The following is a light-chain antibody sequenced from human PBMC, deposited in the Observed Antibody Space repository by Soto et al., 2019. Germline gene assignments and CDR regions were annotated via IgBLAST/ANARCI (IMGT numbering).Light chain of an antibody. CDR3: QQYENLPV. CDR2: DAS. Sequence: DIQMTQSPSSLSASVGDRVTITCQSSQDISYFLYWYQHSPGKAPKLLIYDASNLKTGVPSRFSGSGSVTEFTLSISSLQPEDIATYYCQQYENLPVFGPGNRVEIK. J-gene: IGKJ1*01. V-gene: IGKV1-33*01. CDR1: QDISYF.